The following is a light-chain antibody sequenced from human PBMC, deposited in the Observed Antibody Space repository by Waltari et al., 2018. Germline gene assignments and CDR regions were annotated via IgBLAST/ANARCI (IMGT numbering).Light chain of an antibody. J-gene: IGKJ3*01. CDR3: QKYNSAPFT. V-gene: IGKV1-27*01. CDR1: QGISNY. CDR2: TAS. Sequence: DIQMPHSPSSLSASIGDRVTLTCRASQGISNYLAWYQQRPRKVTKLLIYTASTLQSGVPSRFSGSGSGTDFTLTISSLQPEDVATYYCQKYNSAPFTFGPGTKVDIK.